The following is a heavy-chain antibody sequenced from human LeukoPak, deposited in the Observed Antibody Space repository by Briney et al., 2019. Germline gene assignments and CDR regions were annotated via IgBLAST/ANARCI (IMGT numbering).Heavy chain of an antibody. V-gene: IGHV3-23*01. Sequence: GGSLRLSCAASGFTFSSYAMSWVRQAPGKGLEWVSAISGSGGSTYYADSVKGRFTISRDNSKNTLYLLMNSLRAEDTAVYYCASRPPYCSSTSCYVDYWGQGTLVTVSS. CDR3: ASRPPYCSSTSCYVDY. J-gene: IGHJ4*02. CDR2: ISGSGGST. CDR1: GFTFSSYA. D-gene: IGHD2-2*01.